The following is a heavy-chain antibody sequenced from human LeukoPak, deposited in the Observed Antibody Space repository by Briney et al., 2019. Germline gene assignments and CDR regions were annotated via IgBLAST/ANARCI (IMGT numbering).Heavy chain of an antibody. J-gene: IGHJ5*02. CDR2: IIPILGIA. CDR1: GGTFSSYA. CDR3: ASGSFGELFHNWFDP. Sequence: SVKVSCKASGGTFSSYAISWVRQAPGQGLEWMGRIIPILGIANYAQKFQGRVTITADKPTSTAYMELSSLRSEDTAVYYCASGSFGELFHNWFDPWGQGTLVTVSS. D-gene: IGHD3-10*01. V-gene: IGHV1-69*04.